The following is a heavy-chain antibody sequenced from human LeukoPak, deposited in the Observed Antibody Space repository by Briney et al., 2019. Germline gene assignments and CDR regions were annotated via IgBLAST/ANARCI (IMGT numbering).Heavy chain of an antibody. V-gene: IGHV3-23*01. CDR2: ISGGGGST. Sequence: AGSLRLSCAASGFTFSSYAMRWVRPAPGKGREWVSAISGGGGSTYYADSVKGRFTISRDNSKNTLYLQMNSLRAEDTAVYYCAKDQRRWRGSGSYDGWFDPWGQGTLVTVSS. J-gene: IGHJ5*02. D-gene: IGHD3-10*01. CDR3: AKDQRRWRGSGSYDGWFDP. CDR1: GFTFSSYA.